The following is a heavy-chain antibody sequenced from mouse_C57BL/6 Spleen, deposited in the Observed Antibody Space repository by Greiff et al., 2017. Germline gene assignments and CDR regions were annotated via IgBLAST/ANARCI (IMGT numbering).Heavy chain of an antibody. CDR2: ISGGGGNT. V-gene: IGHV5-9*01. CDR3: ARQGYSNYFDY. Sequence: EVKVEESGGGLVKPGGSLKLSCAASGFTFSSYTMSWVRQTPEKRLEWVATISGGGGNTYYPDSVKGRFTISRDNAKNTLYLQMSSLRSEDTALYYCARQGYSNYFDYWGQGTTLTVSS. D-gene: IGHD2-5*01. J-gene: IGHJ2*01. CDR1: GFTFSSYT.